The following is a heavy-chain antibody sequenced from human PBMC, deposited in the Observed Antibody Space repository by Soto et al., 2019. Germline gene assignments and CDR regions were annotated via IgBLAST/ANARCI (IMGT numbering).Heavy chain of an antibody. V-gene: IGHV3-9*01. CDR1: GFNFNDYA. J-gene: IGHJ4*02. CDR2: FIWNSAKL. Sequence: SGGSLRLSCAASGFNFNDYAMHGVSKAPGKGWEWGSGFIWNSAKLGYADSVKGRFTISRDNAKNSLFLQMNSLRLEDTAFYYCAKDNYFGSGSYFPNHLDSWGQGTLVTVSS. D-gene: IGHD3-10*01. CDR3: AKDNYFGSGSYFPNHLDS.